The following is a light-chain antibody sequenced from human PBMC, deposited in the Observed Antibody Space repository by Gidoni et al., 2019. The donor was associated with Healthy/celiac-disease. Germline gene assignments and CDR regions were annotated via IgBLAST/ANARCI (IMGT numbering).Light chain of an antibody. V-gene: IGKV3-20*01. Sequence: EIVLTQSPGSLSLSPGERATLSSRASQSVSSTYLAWYQRKPGKAPRLLIYGASSRATGIPDRFSGSGSETAFTLTISRLEPEDFAVYYCQQYGSSLLFXGXTKVXIK. CDR3: QQYGSSLL. J-gene: IGKJ4*01. CDR2: GAS. CDR1: QSVSSTY.